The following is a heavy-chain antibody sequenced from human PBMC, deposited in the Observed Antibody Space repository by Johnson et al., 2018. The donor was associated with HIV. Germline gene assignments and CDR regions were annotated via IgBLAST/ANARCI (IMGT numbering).Heavy chain of an antibody. CDR1: GFIFSSYG. V-gene: IGHV3-30*18. CDR2: ISYDETND. J-gene: IGHJ3*02. D-gene: IGHD6-19*01. CDR3: AKLRKKQWLVGEAFDI. Sequence: QVQLVESGGGVVQPGRSLRLYCAASGFIFSSYGMHWVRQAPGKGLEWVAVISYDETNDYYADSVKGRFTISRDNPKNTLYLQMNSLRAEDTAIYYCAKLRKKQWLVGEAFDIWGQGTMGTVSS.